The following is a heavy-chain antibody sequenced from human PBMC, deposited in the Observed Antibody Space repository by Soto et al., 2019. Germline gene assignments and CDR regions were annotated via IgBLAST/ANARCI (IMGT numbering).Heavy chain of an antibody. CDR3: ARGGGGYNSGAVY. CDR2: IIPKLGSA. V-gene: IGHV1-69*01. CDR1: GGGNLRDYR. J-gene: IGHJ4*02. D-gene: IGHD2-21*02. Sequence: QVQLVQSGSEVKTPGSSVQVSCKASGGGNLRDYRTTWVRQAPGQGLEWMGGIIPKLGSANYAQTFQGRVTITADESTSTVYMELRSLRSEDTAVYYCARGGGGYNSGAVYGGPGTPVTVSS.